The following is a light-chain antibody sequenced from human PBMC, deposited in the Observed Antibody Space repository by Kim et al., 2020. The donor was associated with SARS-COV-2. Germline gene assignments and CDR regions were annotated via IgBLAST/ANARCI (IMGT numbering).Light chain of an antibody. V-gene: IGLV10-54*01. CDR3: SAWDTSLDAVV. CDR1: TNNVGNQG. CDR2: RNN. J-gene: IGLJ2*01. Sequence: QTPTLAGPGNTNNVGNQGASWLQQHQGHPPKLRSYRNNNRPSGISERLSASRSGNTASLTITGLQPEDEADYYCSAWDTSLDAVVFGGGTKVTVL.